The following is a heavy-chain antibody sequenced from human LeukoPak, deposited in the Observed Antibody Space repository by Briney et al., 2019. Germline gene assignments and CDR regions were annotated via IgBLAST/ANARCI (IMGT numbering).Heavy chain of an antibody. Sequence: GGSLRLSCAASGFTFGDTWMNWVRQAPGKGLEWVAVISKDGSDKKYADSVKGRFIISRDNSKNTLYLQMNSLRAEDTAVYYCAKEYDGYWGQGTLVTVSS. D-gene: IGHD2-8*01. CDR2: ISKDGSDK. V-gene: IGHV3-30*18. J-gene: IGHJ4*02. CDR3: AKEYDGY. CDR1: GFTFGDTW.